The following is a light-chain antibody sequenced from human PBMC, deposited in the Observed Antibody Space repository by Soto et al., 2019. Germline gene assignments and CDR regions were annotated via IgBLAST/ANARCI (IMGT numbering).Light chain of an antibody. CDR1: SSDVGSYNL. CDR3: CSYAGSSTYV. Sequence: QSALTQPASVSGSPGQSITISCTGTSSDVGSYNLVSWNQQHPGRAPKLMIYEGSQRPSGVSNRFSGSKSGNTASLTISGLQAEDEADYYCCSYAGSSTYVFGTGTKLTVL. V-gene: IGLV2-23*01. J-gene: IGLJ1*01. CDR2: EGS.